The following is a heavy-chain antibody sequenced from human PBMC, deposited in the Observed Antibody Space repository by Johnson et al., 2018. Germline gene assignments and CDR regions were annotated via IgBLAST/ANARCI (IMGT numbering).Heavy chain of an antibody. CDR3: AKDATTLAEFLYKGDAFDV. D-gene: IGHD3-10*01. CDR2: ISTSRIYI. J-gene: IGHJ3*01. CDR1: GFTFGDYA. V-gene: IGHV3-21*04. Sequence: EVQLVESGGGLVKPGGSLRLSCEASGFTFGDYAMNWVRQAPGKGLEWVSYISTSRIYIYYADSVKGRFTISRDNSKNTLFLQMNSLRAEDTAIYYCAKDATTLAEFLYKGDAFDVWGQGTMVTVSS.